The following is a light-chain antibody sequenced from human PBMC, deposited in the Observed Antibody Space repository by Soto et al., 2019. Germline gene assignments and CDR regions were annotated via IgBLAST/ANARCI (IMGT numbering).Light chain of an antibody. CDR3: QQYGTSPLYT. J-gene: IGKJ2*01. CDR1: QSVRSDY. V-gene: IGKV3-20*01. Sequence: EIVLTQSPGTLSLSPGERATLSCRASQSVRSDYLAWYRQKPGQAPRLLIYGASSRATGTPDRFCGSGSGTDFTLTISRLEPDDFAVYYCQQYGTSPLYTFGQGTKVDIK. CDR2: GAS.